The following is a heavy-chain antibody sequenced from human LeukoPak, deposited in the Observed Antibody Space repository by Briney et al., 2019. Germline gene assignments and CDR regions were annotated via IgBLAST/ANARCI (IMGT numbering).Heavy chain of an antibody. CDR1: GGTFSSYA. Sequence: SVKVSCKASGGTFSSYAISWVRQAPGQGLEWMGRIIPILGIANYAQKFQGRVTMTRDTSISTAYMELSRLRSDDTAVYYCARGPNWNNGNYYYYYMDVRGKGTTVTVSS. J-gene: IGHJ6*03. CDR2: IIPILGIA. CDR3: ARGPNWNNGNYYYYYMDV. D-gene: IGHD1/OR15-1a*01. V-gene: IGHV1-69*04.